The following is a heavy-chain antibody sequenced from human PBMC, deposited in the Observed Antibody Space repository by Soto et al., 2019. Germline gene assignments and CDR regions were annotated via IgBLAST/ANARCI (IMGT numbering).Heavy chain of an antibody. CDR1: GFTFSDYY. Sequence: QVQLVESGGGLVKPGGSLRLSCAASGFTFSDYYMSWIRQAPGKGLEWVTFISSSNNYIQYADSVKGRFTVSRGNAKNSLFLQMNSLRAEDTAVYYCAREGYCSSTTCHYGMDVWGQGTTVTVSS. V-gene: IGHV3-11*06. J-gene: IGHJ6*02. D-gene: IGHD2-2*01. CDR2: ISSSNNYI. CDR3: AREGYCSSTTCHYGMDV.